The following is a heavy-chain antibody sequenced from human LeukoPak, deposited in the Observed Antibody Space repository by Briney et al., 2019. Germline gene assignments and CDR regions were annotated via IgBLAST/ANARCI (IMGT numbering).Heavy chain of an antibody. CDR1: GFTLSSYA. J-gene: IGHJ4*02. V-gene: IGHV3-30-3*01. CDR2: ISYDGSNK. D-gene: IGHD1-26*01. Sequence: GRSLRLSCAASGFTLSSYAMHWVRQAPGKGLEWVAVISYDGSNKYYADSVKGQFTISRDNSKNTLYLQMNSLRAEDTAVYYCARDRGSYTVIDYWGQGTLVTVSS. CDR3: ARDRGSYTVIDY.